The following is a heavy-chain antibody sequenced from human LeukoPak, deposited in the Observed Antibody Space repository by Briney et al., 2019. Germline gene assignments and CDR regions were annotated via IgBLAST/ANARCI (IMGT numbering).Heavy chain of an antibody. CDR3: ARSLRVRGVPDYMDV. CDR2: IKSKTDGGTT. J-gene: IGHJ6*03. Sequence: GGSLRLSCAASGFTFSNAWMSWVRQAPGKGLEWVGRIKSKTDGGTTDYAAPVKGRFTISRDDSKNTLYLQMNSLKTEDTAVYYCARSLRVRGVPDYMDVWGKGTTVIISS. D-gene: IGHD3-10*01. CDR1: GFTFSNAW. V-gene: IGHV3-15*01.